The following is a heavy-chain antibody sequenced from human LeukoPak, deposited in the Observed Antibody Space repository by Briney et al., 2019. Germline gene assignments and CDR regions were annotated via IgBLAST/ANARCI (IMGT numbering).Heavy chain of an antibody. CDR1: GYIFTELS. CDR2: FDPENGET. D-gene: IGHD3-9*01. J-gene: IGHJ4*02. CDR3: ATDRFVLRYFRWLFY. V-gene: IGHV1-24*01. Sequence: AXVKVSCKVSGYIFTELSIHWVRQTPGKGLEWMGGFDPENGETIYAQKFQGRVTMTEDTSTDTAYMELSSLRSEDTAVYYCATDRFVLRYFRWLFYWGQGTLVTVSS.